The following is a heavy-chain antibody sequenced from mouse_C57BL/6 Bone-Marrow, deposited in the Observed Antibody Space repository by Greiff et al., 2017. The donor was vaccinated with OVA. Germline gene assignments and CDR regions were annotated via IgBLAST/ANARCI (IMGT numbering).Heavy chain of an antibody. D-gene: IGHD2-4*01. CDR3: ARCDYEGYYAMDY. J-gene: IGHJ4*01. Sequence: QVQLQQPGAELVRPGSSVKLSCKASGYTFTSYWMHWVKQRPIQGLEWIGNIDPSDSETHYNQKFKDKATLTVDKSSSTAYMQLSSLTSEDSAVYYCARCDYEGYYAMDYWGQGTSVTVSS. V-gene: IGHV1-52*01. CDR1: GYTFTSYW. CDR2: IDPSDSET.